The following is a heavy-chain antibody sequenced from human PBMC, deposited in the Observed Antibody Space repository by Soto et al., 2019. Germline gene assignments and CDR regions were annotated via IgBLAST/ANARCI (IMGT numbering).Heavy chain of an antibody. CDR2: IYYSGST. J-gene: IGHJ6*03. D-gene: IGHD3-10*01. V-gene: IGHV4-39*01. CDR3: ARHNLMVRGRYYMDV. Sequence: QLQLQESGPGLVKPSETLSLTCTVSGGSISSSSYYWGWIRQPPGKGLEWIGSIYYSGSTYYNPSLKSRVTISVDTSKNQFSLKLSSVTAADTAVYYCARHNLMVRGRYYMDVWGKGTTVTVSS. CDR1: GGSISSSSYY.